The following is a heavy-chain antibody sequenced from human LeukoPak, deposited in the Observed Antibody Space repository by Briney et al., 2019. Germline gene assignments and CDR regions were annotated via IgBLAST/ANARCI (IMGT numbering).Heavy chain of an antibody. CDR3: ARLSSGWYYFDY. CDR1: GGSISSGGYY. J-gene: IGHJ4*02. CDR2: IYHSGST. V-gene: IGHV4-30-2*01. D-gene: IGHD6-13*01. Sequence: PSQTLSLTCTVSGGSISSGGYYWSWMRQPPGKGLEWIGYIYHSGSTYYNPSLKSRVTISVDRSKNQFSLKLSSVTAVDTAVYYCARLSSGWYYFDYWGQGTLVTVSS.